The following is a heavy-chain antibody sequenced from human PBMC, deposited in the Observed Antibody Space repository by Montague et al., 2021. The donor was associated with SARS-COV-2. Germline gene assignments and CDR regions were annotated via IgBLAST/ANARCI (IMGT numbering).Heavy chain of an antibody. V-gene: IGHV3-15*01. CDR3: TTELGTGYYYGTDV. CDR2: IKSKTDGGTT. D-gene: IGHD2-8*02. J-gene: IGHJ6*02. Sequence: SRRLSLSASGFTFSNAWMSWVRQAPGKGLEWVGRIKSKTDGGTTDYAAPVKGRFTISRDDSKNTLYLQMNSLKTEDTAVYYCTTELGTGYYYGTDVWGQGTTVTVSS. CDR1: GFTFSNAW.